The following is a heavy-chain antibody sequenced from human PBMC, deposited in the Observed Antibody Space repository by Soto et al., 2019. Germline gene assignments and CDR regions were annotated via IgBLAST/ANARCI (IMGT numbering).Heavy chain of an antibody. CDR3: ARDSSYSYGYASWNYFDY. CDR2: IWYDGSNK. V-gene: IGHV3-33*01. J-gene: IGHJ4*02. Sequence: QVQLVESGGGVVQPGRSLRLSCAASGFTFSSYGMHWVRQAPGKGLEWVAVIWYDGSNKYYADSVKGRFTISRDNSKNTLYLQMNSLRAEDTAVYYCARDSSYSYGYASWNYFDYWGQGTLVTVSS. D-gene: IGHD5-18*01. CDR1: GFTFSSYG.